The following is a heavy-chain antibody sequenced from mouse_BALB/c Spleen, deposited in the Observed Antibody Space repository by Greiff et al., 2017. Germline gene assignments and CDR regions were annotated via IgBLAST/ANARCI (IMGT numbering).Heavy chain of an antibody. D-gene: IGHD2-10*02. CDR2: ISSGSSTI. CDR3: ARGEYGGLTAMDY. Sequence: EVQRVESGGGLVQPGGSRKLSCAASGFTFSSFGMHWVRQAPEKGLEWVAYISSGSSTIYYADTVKGRFTISRDNPKNTLFLQMTSLRSEDTAMYYCARGEYGGLTAMDYWGQGTSVTVSS. J-gene: IGHJ4*01. V-gene: IGHV5-17*02. CDR1: GFTFSSFG.